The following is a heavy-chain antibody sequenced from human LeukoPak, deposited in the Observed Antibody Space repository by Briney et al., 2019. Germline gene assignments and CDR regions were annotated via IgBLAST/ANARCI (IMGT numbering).Heavy chain of an antibody. J-gene: IGHJ5*02. V-gene: IGHV4-39*07. D-gene: IGHD6-19*01. CDR1: GASISSISCY. CDR2: THYSGTT. Sequence: SETLSLTCPVSGASISSISCYWGWSRQPPGKGREWVWNTHYSGTTYYNPSLKSRVTISLHTSNNQLSLKLTSVTAADTAVYYCARGPGYSSGRNWFDPWGEGTLVTVSS. CDR3: ARGPGYSSGRNWFDP.